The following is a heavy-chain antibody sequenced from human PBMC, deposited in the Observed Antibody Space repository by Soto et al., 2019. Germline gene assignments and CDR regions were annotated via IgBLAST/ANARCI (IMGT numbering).Heavy chain of an antibody. Sequence: GASVKVSCKASGYTFTSYGISWVRQAPGQGLEWMGWISAYNGNTNYAQKLQGRVTMTTDTSTSTAYMELRSLRSDDTAVYYCARDMNYDFWSGYYYKGYSSSSYYFDYWGQGTLVTVSS. CDR1: GYTFTSYG. CDR3: ARDMNYDFWSGYYYKGYSSSSYYFDY. V-gene: IGHV1-18*01. D-gene: IGHD3-3*01. CDR2: ISAYNGNT. J-gene: IGHJ4*02.